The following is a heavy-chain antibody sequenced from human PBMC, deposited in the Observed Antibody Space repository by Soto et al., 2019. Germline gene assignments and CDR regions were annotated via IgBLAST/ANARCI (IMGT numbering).Heavy chain of an antibody. CDR1: GASISSLY. V-gene: IGHV4-59*11. D-gene: IGHD2-15*01. CDR3: ARGGWSMDV. J-gene: IGHJ6*04. CDR2: IHYSGST. Sequence: PSETLSLTCTISGASISSLYWSWVRQPPGKGLEWIGYIHYSGSTNYNPSLKSRVTILVDTSKNQFSLRLSSVTAADTAVYYCARGGWSMDVWGKGTTVTVSS.